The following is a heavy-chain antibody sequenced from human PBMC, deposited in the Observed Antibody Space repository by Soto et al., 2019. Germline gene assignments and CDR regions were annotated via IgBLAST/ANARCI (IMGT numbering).Heavy chain of an antibody. CDR1: GFTLTRDS. V-gene: IGHV3-21*06. J-gene: IGHJ4*02. Sequence: GGSLRLSCAASGFTLTRDSMNWVRQAPGKGLEWVSSISSTTNYIYYGDSMKGRFTISRDNAKNSLYLEMNSLRAEDTAVYYCARESEDLTSNFDYWGQGTLVTVSS. CDR3: ARESEDLTSNFDY. CDR2: ISSTTNYI.